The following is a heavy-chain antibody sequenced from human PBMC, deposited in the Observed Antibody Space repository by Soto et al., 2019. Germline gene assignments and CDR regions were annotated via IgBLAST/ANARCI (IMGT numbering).Heavy chain of an antibody. CDR3: ARGTGMEHNYYYYGLDI. CDR2: INGGTGQT. CDR1: GYTFSTYA. V-gene: IGHV1-3*01. Sequence: ASVKVSCKASGYTFSTYAMHWVRQAPGQSLEWMGWINGGTGQTKYSPRFQDRVTITRDTSASTAHLDLSSLRSEDTAVYYCARGTGMEHNYYYYGLDIWGQGTTVTVSS. J-gene: IGHJ6*02. D-gene: IGHD1-1*01.